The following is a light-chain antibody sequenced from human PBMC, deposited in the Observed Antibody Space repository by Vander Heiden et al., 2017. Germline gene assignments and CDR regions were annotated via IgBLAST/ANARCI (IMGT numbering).Light chain of an antibody. CDR2: GAS. Sequence: EIVLPQSPGTLSLSPGARATLSCRASQSVSSSYLSWYQQKTGQEARILMDGASSRAPGRPDRWIGSGSGTDVTPLISRMEPEEDAVYYCQQYGSDTQTFGEGTKVEIK. J-gene: IGKJ1*01. CDR3: QQYGSDTQT. V-gene: IGKV3-20*01. CDR1: QSVSSSY.